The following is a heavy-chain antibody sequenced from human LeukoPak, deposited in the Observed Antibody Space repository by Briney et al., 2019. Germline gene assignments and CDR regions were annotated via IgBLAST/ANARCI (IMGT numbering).Heavy chain of an antibody. Sequence: GGSLRLSCAASGFTFSSYGMSWVRQAPGKGLEWVSSITGSGTNTYDADSVKGRFTVSRDNSKNTHFLQMNSLRAEDTAVYYCAKTGPYYFDYWGQGILVTVSS. V-gene: IGHV3-23*01. CDR3: AKTGPYYFDY. D-gene: IGHD7-27*01. CDR2: ITGSGTNT. CDR1: GFTFSSYG. J-gene: IGHJ4*02.